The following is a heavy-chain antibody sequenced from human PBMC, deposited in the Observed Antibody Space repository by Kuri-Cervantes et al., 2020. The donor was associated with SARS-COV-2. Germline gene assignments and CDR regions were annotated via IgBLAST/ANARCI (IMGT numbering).Heavy chain of an antibody. CDR3: ARSGGYYHYYYYYMDV. J-gene: IGHJ6*03. D-gene: IGHD3-22*01. CDR2: INHSGST. CDR1: GGSFSGYY. Sequence: SETLSLTCTVYGGSFSGYYWSWIRQPPGKGLEWIGEINHSGSTNYNPSLKSRVTISVDTSKNQFSLKLSSVTAADTAVYYCARSGGYYHYYYYYMDVWGKGTMVTVAS. V-gene: IGHV4-34*01.